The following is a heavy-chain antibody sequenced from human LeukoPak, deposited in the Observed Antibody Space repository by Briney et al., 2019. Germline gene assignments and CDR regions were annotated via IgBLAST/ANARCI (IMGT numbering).Heavy chain of an antibody. CDR2: IIPILGIA. V-gene: IGHV1-69*04. CDR1: GGTFSSYA. CDR3: ATEPSGSLDY. J-gene: IGHJ4*02. D-gene: IGHD3-22*01. Sequence: ASVKVSCKASGGTFSSYAISWVRQAPGQGLEWMGRIIPILGIANYAQKFQGRVTITTDGSTSTAYMELSSLRSEDTAVYYCATEPSGSLDYWGQGTLVTVSS.